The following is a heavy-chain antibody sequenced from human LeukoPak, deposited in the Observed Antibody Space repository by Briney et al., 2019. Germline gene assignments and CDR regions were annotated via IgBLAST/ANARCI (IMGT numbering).Heavy chain of an antibody. Sequence: PGGSLRLSCAASGFTFSSYAIHWVRQAPGKGLEWVAVISYDGSNKYYADSVKGRFTISRDNSKNTLYLQMNSLRAEDTAVYYCARDNSKSQWSFDYWGQGTLVTVSS. D-gene: IGHD4-23*01. V-gene: IGHV3-30*01. J-gene: IGHJ4*02. CDR1: GFTFSSYA. CDR2: ISYDGSNK. CDR3: ARDNSKSQWSFDY.